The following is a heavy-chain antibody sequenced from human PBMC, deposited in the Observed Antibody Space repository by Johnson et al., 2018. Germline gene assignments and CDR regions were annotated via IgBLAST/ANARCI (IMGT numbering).Heavy chain of an antibody. CDR1: GFTFSSYS. Sequence: VQLVESGGGLVKPGGSXRLSCAASGFTFSSYSMNWVRQAPGKGLEWVSSISSSSSYIYYADSVKGRFTISRDNAKNALYLQMNSLRAEDTAVYYCARDSRYYYYMDVWGKGTTVTVSS. CDR3: ARDSRYYYYMDV. J-gene: IGHJ6*03. CDR2: ISSSSSYI. V-gene: IGHV3-21*01.